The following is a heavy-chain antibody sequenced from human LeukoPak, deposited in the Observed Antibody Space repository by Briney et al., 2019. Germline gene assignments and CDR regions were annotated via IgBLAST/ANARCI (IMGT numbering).Heavy chain of an antibody. D-gene: IGHD3-22*01. Sequence: SVKVSCKASGGTFSSYAISWVRQAPGQGLEWMGGIIPISGTANYAQKFQGRVTITTDESTSTAYMELSSLRSEDTAVYYCASSAYYDSSGYYLFNYWGQGTLVTVSS. V-gene: IGHV1-69*05. CDR3: ASSAYYDSSGYYLFNY. CDR2: IIPISGTA. J-gene: IGHJ4*02. CDR1: GGTFSSYA.